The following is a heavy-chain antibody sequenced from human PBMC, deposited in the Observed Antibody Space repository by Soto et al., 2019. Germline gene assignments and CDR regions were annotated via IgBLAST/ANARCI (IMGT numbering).Heavy chain of an antibody. V-gene: IGHV3-23*01. J-gene: IGHJ6*02. Sequence: EVQLLGSGGGLVQPGGSLRLSCAASGFTFSSYAMNWVRQAPGKGLEWVSSISTSGGSTYYSDSVKGRFTISRDNSNNTLYLQMNSLRAEDTAVYYCSLSDRYYGMDVWGLGTTVTVSS. CDR2: ISTSGGST. CDR1: GFTFSSYA. CDR3: SLSDRYYGMDV.